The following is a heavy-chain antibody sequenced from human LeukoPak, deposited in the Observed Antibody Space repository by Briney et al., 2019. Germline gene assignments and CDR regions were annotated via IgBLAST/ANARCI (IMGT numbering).Heavy chain of an antibody. CDR2: ISGSGGHT. Sequence: HPGGSLRLSCAASGFNFSSYAMGWVRQAPGKGPEWVSSISGSGGHTYFADSVKGRFTISRDNSKNTLDLQMNSLKVEDTDVYYCAKFRYHSNDNNYLDFNYWGQGTLVTVSS. CDR1: GFNFSSYA. V-gene: IGHV3-23*01. CDR3: AKFRYHSNDNNYLDFNY. D-gene: IGHD3-22*01. J-gene: IGHJ4*02.